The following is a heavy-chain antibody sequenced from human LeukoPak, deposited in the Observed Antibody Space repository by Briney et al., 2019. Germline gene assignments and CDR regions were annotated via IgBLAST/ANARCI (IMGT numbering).Heavy chain of an antibody. J-gene: IGHJ4*02. Sequence: SVKVSCKASGGTFSSYAISWVRQTPGQGLEWMGGIIPIFGTANYAQKFQGRVTITADESTSTAYMELSSLRSEDTAVYYCATPRGYSYEFDYWGQGTLVTVSS. CDR3: ATPRGYSYEFDY. D-gene: IGHD5-18*01. CDR2: IIPIFGTA. CDR1: GGTFSSYA. V-gene: IGHV1-69*01.